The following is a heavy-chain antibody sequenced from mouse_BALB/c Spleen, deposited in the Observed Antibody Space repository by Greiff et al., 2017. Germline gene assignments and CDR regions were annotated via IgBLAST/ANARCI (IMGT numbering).Heavy chain of an antibody. J-gene: IGHJ4*01. D-gene: IGHD2-1*01. CDR2: IRLKSDNYAT. CDR1: GFTFSSYW. V-gene: IGHV6-3*03. Sequence: DVKLVESGGGLVQPGGSMKLSCVASGFTFSSYWMSWVRQSPEKGLEWVAEIRLKSDNYATHYAESVKGKFTISRDDSKSRLYLQMNSLRAEDTGIYYCTRYGNYDAMDYWGQGTSVTVSS. CDR3: TRYGNYDAMDY.